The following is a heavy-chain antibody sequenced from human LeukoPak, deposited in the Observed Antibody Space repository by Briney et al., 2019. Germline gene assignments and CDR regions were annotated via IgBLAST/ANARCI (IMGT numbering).Heavy chain of an antibody. CDR2: IRYDGSNK. V-gene: IGHV3-30*02. D-gene: IGHD3-22*01. J-gene: IGHJ5*02. CDR1: GFTFSSYG. CDR3: ARDGPMIVVGRFDP. Sequence: GGSLRLSCAASGFTFSSYGMHWVRQAPGKGLEWVAFIRYDGSNKYYADSVKGRFTISRDNSKNTLYLQMNSLRAEDTAVYYCARDGPMIVVGRFDPWGQGTLVTVSS.